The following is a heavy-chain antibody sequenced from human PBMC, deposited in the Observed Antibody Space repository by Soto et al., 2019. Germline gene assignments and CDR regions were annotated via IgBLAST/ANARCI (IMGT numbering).Heavy chain of an antibody. Sequence: SETLSLTCTVSGGSIRSYYWSWIRQPPGKGLEWIGYIYYSGSTNYNPTLKSRVTISVDTSKNQFSLKRSSVTTADTAVYYCARGGNKLGTVVTPFDYWGQGTLVTVSS. V-gene: IGHV4-59*01. CDR1: GGSIRSYY. D-gene: IGHD2-21*02. J-gene: IGHJ4*02. CDR3: ARGGNKLGTVVTPFDY. CDR2: IYYSGST.